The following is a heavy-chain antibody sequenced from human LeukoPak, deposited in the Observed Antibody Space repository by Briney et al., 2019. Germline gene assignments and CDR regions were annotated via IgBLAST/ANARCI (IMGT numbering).Heavy chain of an antibody. J-gene: IGHJ6*02. V-gene: IGHV3-23*01. CDR1: GFTFSSYA. CDR3: AKESQQLPYYYYYGMDV. Sequence: GGSLRLSCAASGFTFSSYAMSWVRQAPGKGLEWVSGITSGGSTYKVDSVKGRFTISRDNSKNTLYLQINSLRAEDTAVYYCAKESQQLPYYYYYGMDVWGQGTTVTVSS. D-gene: IGHD6-13*01. CDR2: ITSGGST.